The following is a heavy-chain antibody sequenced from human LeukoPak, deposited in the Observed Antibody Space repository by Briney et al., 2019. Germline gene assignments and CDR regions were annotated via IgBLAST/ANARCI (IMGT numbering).Heavy chain of an antibody. Sequence: PSETLSLTCTVSGGSISSSSYYWGWIRQPPGKGLEWIGSIYYSGSTYYNPSLRSRVTISVDTSKNQFSLKLSSVTAADTAVYYCARHQGISPFDYWGQGTLVTVSS. J-gene: IGHJ4*02. D-gene: IGHD3-10*01. CDR1: GGSISSSSYY. CDR3: ARHQGISPFDY. V-gene: IGHV4-39*01. CDR2: IYYSGST.